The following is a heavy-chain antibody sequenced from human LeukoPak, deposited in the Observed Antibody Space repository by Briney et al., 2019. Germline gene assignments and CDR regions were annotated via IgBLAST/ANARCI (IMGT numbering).Heavy chain of an antibody. D-gene: IGHD1-1*01. Sequence: GGSLRLSCAASGFTFSGSTMHWVRQASGKGLEWVGRIRSKANSYATAYAASVKGRFTISRDDSKNTAYLQMNSLKTEDTAVYYCAKEQLEDGMDVWGQGTTVTVSS. J-gene: IGHJ6*02. V-gene: IGHV3-73*01. CDR3: AKEQLEDGMDV. CDR2: IRSKANSYAT. CDR1: GFTFSGST.